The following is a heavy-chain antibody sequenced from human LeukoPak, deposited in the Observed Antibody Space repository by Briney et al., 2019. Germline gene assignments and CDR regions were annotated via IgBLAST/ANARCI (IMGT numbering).Heavy chain of an antibody. Sequence: GGSLRLSCAASGFTFSSYAMHWVRQAPGKGLEYVSAISSNGGSTYYANSVKGRFTISRDNSKNTLYLQMNSLRAEDTAVYYCAKDKGFNSSGWYMRRIFKVFGAFDIWGQGTMVTVSS. J-gene: IGHJ3*02. CDR2: ISSNGGST. D-gene: IGHD6-19*01. CDR3: AKDKGFNSSGWYMRRIFKVFGAFDI. CDR1: GFTFSSYA. V-gene: IGHV3-64*01.